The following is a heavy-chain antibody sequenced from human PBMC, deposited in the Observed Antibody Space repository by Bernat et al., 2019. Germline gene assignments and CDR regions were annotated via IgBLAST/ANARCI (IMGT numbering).Heavy chain of an antibody. Sequence: EVQLVESGGGLVQPGGSLRLSCAASGFTFSSYWMSWVRQAPGKGLEWVANIKQDGSEKYYVDSVKGRFTISRDNAKNSLYLQMNSLRAEDTAVYYWARGIAARSLHLGIENGFDPWGQGTLVTVSS. J-gene: IGHJ5*02. CDR2: IKQDGSEK. CDR3: ARGIAARSLHLGIENGFDP. D-gene: IGHD6-6*01. CDR1: GFTFSSYW. V-gene: IGHV3-7*01.